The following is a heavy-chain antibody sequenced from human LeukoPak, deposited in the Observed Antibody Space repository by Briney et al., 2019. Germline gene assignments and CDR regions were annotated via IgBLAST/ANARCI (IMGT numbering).Heavy chain of an antibody. J-gene: IGHJ4*02. CDR2: ISSSSSYI. D-gene: IGHD1-26*01. CDR3: ARDGSCPFSH. Sequence: PGGSLRLSCAASGFTFSGYSMNWVRQAPGRGLEWVSSISSSSSYIYYADSVKGRFTISRDNAKNSLYLQMNSLRAEDTAVYYCARDGSCPFSHWGQGTLVTVSS. V-gene: IGHV3-21*01. CDR1: GFTFSGYS.